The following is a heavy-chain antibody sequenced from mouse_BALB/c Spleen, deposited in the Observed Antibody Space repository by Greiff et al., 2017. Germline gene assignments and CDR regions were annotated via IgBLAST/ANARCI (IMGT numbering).Heavy chain of an antibody. J-gene: IGHJ4*01. Sequence: EVQVVESGGGLVKPGGSLKLSCAASGFTFSSYAMSWVRQTPEKRLEWVASISSGGSTYYPDSVKGRFTISRDNARNILYLQMSSLRSEDTAMYYCARGDYYGSTNAMDYWGQGTSVTVSS. CDR3: ARGDYYGSTNAMDY. CDR1: GFTFSSYA. CDR2: ISSGGST. D-gene: IGHD1-1*01. V-gene: IGHV5-6-5*01.